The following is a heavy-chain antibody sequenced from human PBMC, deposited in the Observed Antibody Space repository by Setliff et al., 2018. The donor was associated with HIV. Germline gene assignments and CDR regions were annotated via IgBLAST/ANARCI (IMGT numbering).Heavy chain of an antibody. CDR3: ARDRSSGWSKDWFDT. D-gene: IGHD6-19*01. V-gene: IGHV4-4*07. CDR2: IYISGST. CDR1: GGSISSYY. Sequence: SEPLSLTCTVSGGSISSYYWSWIRQPAGRGLEWIGHIYISGSTNYNPSFNSRVTMSVDTSKNQFSLRLTSVTAADTAMYHCARDRSSGWSKDWFDTWGQGILVTVSS. J-gene: IGHJ5*02.